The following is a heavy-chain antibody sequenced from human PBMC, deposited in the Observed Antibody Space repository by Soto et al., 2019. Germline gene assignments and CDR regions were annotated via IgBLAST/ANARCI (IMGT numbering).Heavy chain of an antibody. Sequence: TSETLSLTCTVSGGAISSYYWSWIRQPPGKGLEWIGYIYYSGSTNYNPSLKSRVTISVHTSKNQFSLKLTSVTAADTAVYFCTRGGFYYYDSSGYYDYWGQGALVTVSS. CDR1: GGAISSYY. CDR2: IYYSGST. J-gene: IGHJ4*02. D-gene: IGHD3-22*01. V-gene: IGHV4-59*01. CDR3: TRGGFYYYDSSGYYDY.